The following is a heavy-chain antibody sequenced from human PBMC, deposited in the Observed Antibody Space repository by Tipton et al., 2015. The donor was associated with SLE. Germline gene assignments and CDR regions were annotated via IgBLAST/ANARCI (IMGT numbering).Heavy chain of an antibody. Sequence: SLRLSCAASGFTFSSYAMHWVRQAPGKGLEWVSGISWDSNYIGYADSVKGRFIISRDNAKNSLYLQMHSLRPEDTALYYCAKGRNGVGYFDDWGQGTLVTVSS. CDR2: ISWDSNYI. D-gene: IGHD2-8*01. CDR3: AKGRNGVGYFDD. V-gene: IGHV3-9*01. J-gene: IGHJ4*02. CDR1: GFTFSSYA.